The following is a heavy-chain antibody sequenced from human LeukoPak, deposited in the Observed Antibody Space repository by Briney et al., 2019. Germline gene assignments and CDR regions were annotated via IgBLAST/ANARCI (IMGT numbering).Heavy chain of an antibody. J-gene: IGHJ4*02. D-gene: IGHD5-24*01. Sequence: GGSLRLSCAASGFTFSSYGMHWVRQAPGKGLEWVAVIWYGGSNKYYADSVKGRFTISRDNSKNTLYLQMNSLRAEDTAVYYCARAGYERWLPSPGYFDYWGQGTLVTVSS. CDR1: GFTFSSYG. CDR2: IWYGGSNK. CDR3: ARAGYERWLPSPGYFDY. V-gene: IGHV3-33*01.